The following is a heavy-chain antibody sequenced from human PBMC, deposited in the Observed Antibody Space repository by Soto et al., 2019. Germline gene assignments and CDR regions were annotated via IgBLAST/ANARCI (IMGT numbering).Heavy chain of an antibody. CDR1: GFTFSSYS. Sequence: GGSLRLSCAASGFTFSSYSMNWVRQAPGKGLEWVSSISSSSSYIYYADSVKGRFTISRDNAKNSLYLQMNSLRAEDTAVYYYARDEKRLPAAPYHFDYWGQGTLVTVSS. CDR2: ISSSSSYI. V-gene: IGHV3-21*01. CDR3: ARDEKRLPAAPYHFDY. D-gene: IGHD2-2*01. J-gene: IGHJ4*02.